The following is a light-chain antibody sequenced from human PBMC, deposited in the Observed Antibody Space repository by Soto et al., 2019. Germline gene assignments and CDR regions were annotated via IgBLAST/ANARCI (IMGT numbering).Light chain of an antibody. CDR1: SFSVGGYNS. CDR3: SSYTSSSTRVV. J-gene: IGLJ2*01. Sequence: QCALTQPASVSGSPGQSITISCTGTSFSVGGYNSVSWYQQHPGKAPKLMIYEVSNRPSGVSNRFSGSKSGNTASLTISGLQAEDEADYYCSSYTSSSTRVVFGGGTKLTAL. V-gene: IGLV2-14*01. CDR2: EVS.